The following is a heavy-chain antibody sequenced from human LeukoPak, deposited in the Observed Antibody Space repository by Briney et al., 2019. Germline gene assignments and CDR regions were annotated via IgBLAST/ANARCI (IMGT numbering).Heavy chain of an antibody. V-gene: IGHV1-2*02. CDR3: AREYCSGGSCYFNFYGMDV. Sequence: GASVKVSCKASAYSFTDYYIHWVRQAPGQGLEWMGWINPNSGRTNYAQKFQGRVTMTRDTSINTAYMELSSLRPDDTAVYCCAREYCSGGSCYFNFYGMDVWGQGTTVTVSS. CDR2: INPNSGRT. CDR1: AYSFTDYY. J-gene: IGHJ6*02. D-gene: IGHD2-15*01.